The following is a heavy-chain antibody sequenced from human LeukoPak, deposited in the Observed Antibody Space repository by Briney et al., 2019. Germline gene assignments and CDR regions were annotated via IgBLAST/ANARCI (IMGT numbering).Heavy chain of an antibody. CDR3: ARHSTPGTNLNWFDP. Sequence: GASVKVSCKASGGTFSSYAISWVRQAPGQGLEWMGGIIPILGIANYAQKFQGRVTITADKSTSTAYMELSSLRSEDTAVYYCARHSTPGTNLNWFDPWGQGTLVTVSS. CDR1: GGTFSSYA. V-gene: IGHV1-69*04. CDR2: IIPILGIA. D-gene: IGHD1-1*01. J-gene: IGHJ5*02.